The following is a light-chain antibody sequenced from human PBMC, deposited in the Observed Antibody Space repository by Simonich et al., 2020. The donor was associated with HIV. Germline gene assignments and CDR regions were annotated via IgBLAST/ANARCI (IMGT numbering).Light chain of an antibody. J-gene: IGKJ1*01. Sequence: DIVMTQSPDSLAVSLVERATITCNSSPSVLYSANNKNYLTRYPQKPGQPTKLLIYCASSRQCVVPDRFRGSGSGTDLSLTISSRQAEGVAVYYGHQYEETPRAFGHWTKVEIK. V-gene: IGKV4-1*01. CDR1: PSVLYSANNKNY. CDR3: HQYEETPRA. CDR2: CAS.